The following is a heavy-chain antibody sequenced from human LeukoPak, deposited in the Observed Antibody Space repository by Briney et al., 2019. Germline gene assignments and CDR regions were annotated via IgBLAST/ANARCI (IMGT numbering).Heavy chain of an antibody. Sequence: GGSLRLSCAASGFTFSSYAMSWVRQAPGKGLEWVSAISGSGGSTYYADSVKGRFTISRDNSKNTLYLQMNSLRAEDTAVYYCARASMVRGVINRSYYYYYGMDVWGQGTTVTVSS. J-gene: IGHJ6*02. D-gene: IGHD3-10*01. CDR1: GFTFSSYA. CDR2: ISGSGGST. V-gene: IGHV3-23*01. CDR3: ARASMVRGVINRSYYYYYGMDV.